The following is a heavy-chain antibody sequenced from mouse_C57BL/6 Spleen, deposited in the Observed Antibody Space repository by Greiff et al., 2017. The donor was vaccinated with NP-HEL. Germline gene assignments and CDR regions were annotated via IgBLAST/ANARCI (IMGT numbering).Heavy chain of an antibody. CDR2: IWTGGGT. Sequence: VQGVESGPGLVAPSQSLSITCTVSGFSLTSYAISWVRQPPGKGLEWLGVIWTGGGTNYNSALKSRLSISKDNSKSQVFLKMNSLQTDDTARYYCARIYYYGSSDAMDYWGQGTSVTVSS. J-gene: IGHJ4*01. V-gene: IGHV2-9-1*01. CDR1: GFSLTSYA. CDR3: ARIYYYGSSDAMDY. D-gene: IGHD1-1*01.